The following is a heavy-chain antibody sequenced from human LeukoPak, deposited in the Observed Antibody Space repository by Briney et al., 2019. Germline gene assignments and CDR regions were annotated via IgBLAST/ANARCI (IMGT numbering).Heavy chain of an antibody. Sequence: PSETLSLTCAVYGGSFSGYYWSWIRHPPGKGLEWIGEINHSGSTNYNPSLKSRVTISVDTSKNQFSLKLSSVTAADTAVYYCARGRYSSSWSHWYFDLWGRGTLVTVSS. D-gene: IGHD6-13*01. CDR3: ARGRYSSSWSHWYFDL. CDR2: INHSGST. CDR1: GGSFSGYY. J-gene: IGHJ2*01. V-gene: IGHV4-34*01.